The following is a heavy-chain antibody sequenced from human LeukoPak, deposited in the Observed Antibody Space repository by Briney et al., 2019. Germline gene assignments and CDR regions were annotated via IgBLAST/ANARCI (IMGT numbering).Heavy chain of an antibody. J-gene: IGHJ6*03. V-gene: IGHV4-59*12. CDR2: IYYSGST. D-gene: IGHD2-8*01. CDR1: GGSISSYY. Sequence: SETLSLTCIDSGGSISSYYWSWILQPPGKGLEWFGYIYYSGSTNYNPSLKSRVTISVDKSKNQFSLKLSSVTAADTAVYYCARRGCTNGVCYHYYYYYYMDVWGKGTTVTVSS. CDR3: ARRGCTNGVCYHYYYYYYMDV.